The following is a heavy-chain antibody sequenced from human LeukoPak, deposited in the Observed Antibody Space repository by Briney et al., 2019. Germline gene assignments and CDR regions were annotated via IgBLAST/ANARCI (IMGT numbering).Heavy chain of an antibody. V-gene: IGHV1-18*01. Sequence: GESLKISCKGSGYIFTKYWIGWVRQAPGQGLEWMGWISAYNGNTNYAQKLQGRVTMTTDTSTSTAYMELRSLRSDDTAVYYCALGMNTPAGFDPWGQGTLVTVSS. D-gene: IGHD1-26*01. CDR3: ALGMNTPAGFDP. J-gene: IGHJ5*02. CDR1: GYIFTKYW. CDR2: ISAYNGNT.